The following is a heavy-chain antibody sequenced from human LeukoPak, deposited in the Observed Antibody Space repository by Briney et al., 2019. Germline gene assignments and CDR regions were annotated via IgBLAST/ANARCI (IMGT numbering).Heavy chain of an antibody. CDR3: ARGYDYIWENYHDFDY. Sequence: GASVKVSCKASGYTFTGYYMHWVRQAPGQGLEWMGWINPNSGGTNYAQKFQGRVTMTRDTSISTAYMELSRLRAEDTAVYYCARGYDYIWENYHDFDYWGQGTLVTVSS. CDR1: GYTFTGYY. J-gene: IGHJ4*02. V-gene: IGHV1-2*02. D-gene: IGHD3-16*02. CDR2: INPNSGGT.